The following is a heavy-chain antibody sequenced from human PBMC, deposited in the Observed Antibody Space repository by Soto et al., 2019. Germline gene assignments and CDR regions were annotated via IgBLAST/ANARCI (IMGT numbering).Heavy chain of an antibody. V-gene: IGHV3-33*01. Sequence: GGSLRLSCAASGFTFSSYGMHWVRQAPGKGLEWVAVIWYDGSNKYYADSVKGRFTISRDNSKNTLYLLMNSLRAEDTAVDYWSREKRRTRVLDYYYYYGMDVWGQGTTVTVSS. CDR2: IWYDGSNK. CDR3: SREKRRTRVLDYYYYYGMDV. CDR1: GFTFSSYG. J-gene: IGHJ6*02.